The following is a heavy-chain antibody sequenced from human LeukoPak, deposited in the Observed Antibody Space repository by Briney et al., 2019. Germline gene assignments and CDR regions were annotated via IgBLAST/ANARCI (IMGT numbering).Heavy chain of an antibody. D-gene: IGHD3-10*01. V-gene: IGHV4-38-2*02. CDR2: IYHSGST. CDR1: GYSISSGYY. CDR3: ARFTMVRGVMGRGGFDY. Sequence: SSETLSLTCTVSGYSISSGYYRGWIRQPPGKGLEWIGSIYHSGSTYYNPSLKSRVIISVDTSKNQFSLKLSSVTAADTAVYYCARFTMVRGVMGRGGFDYWGQGTLVTVSS. J-gene: IGHJ4*02.